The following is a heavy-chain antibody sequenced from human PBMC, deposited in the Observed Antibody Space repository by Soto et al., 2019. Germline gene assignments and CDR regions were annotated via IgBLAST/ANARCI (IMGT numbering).Heavy chain of an antibody. D-gene: IGHD6-13*01. CDR1: GFTFSSYW. CDR3: ATSRTFDY. V-gene: IGHV3-7*01. CDR2: IKQDGSEK. Sequence: GGSLRLSCVVSGFTFSSYWMNWVRQAPGKGLEWVANIKQDGSEKYYVDSAKGRFTISRDNAKNSLYLQMNSMSAEDTAIYYCATSRTFDYWGQGTLVTVSS. J-gene: IGHJ4*02.